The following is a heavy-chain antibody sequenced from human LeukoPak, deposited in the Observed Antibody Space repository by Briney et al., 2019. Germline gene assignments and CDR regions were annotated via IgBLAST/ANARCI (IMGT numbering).Heavy chain of an antibody. Sequence: GGSLRLSCAASGFTFSSYWMHWVRQAPGKGLVWVSRINSDGSSTSYADSVKGRFTISRDNAKNTLYLQMNSLGAEDTAVYYCARVNLRFDAFDIWGQGTMVTVSS. J-gene: IGHJ3*02. CDR3: ARVNLRFDAFDI. D-gene: IGHD3-3*01. V-gene: IGHV3-74*01. CDR1: GFTFSSYW. CDR2: INSDGSST.